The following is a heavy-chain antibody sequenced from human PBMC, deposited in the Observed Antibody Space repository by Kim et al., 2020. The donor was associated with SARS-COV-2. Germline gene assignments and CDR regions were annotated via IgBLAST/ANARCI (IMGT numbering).Heavy chain of an antibody. V-gene: IGHV3-33*05. D-gene: IGHD4-17*01. CDR3: ARDGGLDYGGNSDY. J-gene: IGHJ4*02. CDR1: GFTFSSYG. CDR2: ISYDGSNK. Sequence: GGSLRLSCAASGFTFSSYGMHWVRQAPGKGLEWVAVISYDGSNKYYADSVKGRFTISRDNSKNTLYLQMNSLRAEDTAVYYCARDGGLDYGGNSDYWGQG.